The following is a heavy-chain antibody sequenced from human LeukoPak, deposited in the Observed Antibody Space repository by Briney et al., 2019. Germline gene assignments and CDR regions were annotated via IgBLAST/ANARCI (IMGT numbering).Heavy chain of an antibody. J-gene: IGHJ4*02. CDR1: GGSISSYY. CDR3: ARGRTERYFDPPDY. V-gene: IGHV4-4*07. Sequence: SETLSLTCTVSGGSISSYYWSWIRQPAGKGLEWIGRIYTSGSTNYNPSLKSRVTMSVDTSKNQSSLKLSSVTAADTAVYYCARGRTERYFDPPDYWGQGTLVTVSS. D-gene: IGHD3-9*01. CDR2: IYTSGST.